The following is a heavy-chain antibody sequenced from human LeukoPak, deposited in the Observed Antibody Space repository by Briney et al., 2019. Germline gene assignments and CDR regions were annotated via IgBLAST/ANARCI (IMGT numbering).Heavy chain of an antibody. J-gene: IGHJ4*02. D-gene: IGHD3-3*01. V-gene: IGHV1-8*03. CDR2: MNPNSGNT. CDR1: GYTFTSYD. Sequence: ASVKVSCKASGYTFTSYDINWVRQATGQGLEWMGWMNPNSGNTGYAQKFQGRVTITRNTSISTAYMELSSLRSEDTAMYYCARGGHDFWSGYPFDYWGQGTLVTVSS. CDR3: ARGGHDFWSGYPFDY.